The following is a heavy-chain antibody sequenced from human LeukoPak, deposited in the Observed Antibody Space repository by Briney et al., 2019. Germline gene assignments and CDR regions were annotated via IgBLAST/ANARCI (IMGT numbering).Heavy chain of an antibody. CDR2: IKHDGVEK. Sequence: GGSLRLSCAASRFTFSSYWMSWVRQAPGKGLQWVATIKHDGVEKYYVDALKGRFTISRDNAKNSLSLQMNRLSAEDSAVYYCARDLSGIAGYTYGRGIDYWGQGTLVTVSS. V-gene: IGHV3-7*01. CDR1: RFTFSSYW. J-gene: IGHJ4*02. CDR3: ARDLSGIAGYTYGRGIDY. D-gene: IGHD5-18*01.